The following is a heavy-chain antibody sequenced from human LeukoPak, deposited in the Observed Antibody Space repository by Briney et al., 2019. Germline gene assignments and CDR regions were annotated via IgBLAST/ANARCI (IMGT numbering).Heavy chain of an antibody. CDR2: ISGDGGAT. D-gene: IGHD3-22*01. J-gene: IGHJ3*02. CDR3: AKDFIPTTYYYDSSGYYRRTSHDAFDI. CDR1: GFSFSTYT. V-gene: IGHV3-23*01. Sequence: PGGSLRLSCAASGFSFSTYTMAWVRQAPGGGLEWVSAISGDGGATYYADSVKGRFTISRDNFKNTLYLQMNSLRAEDTAVYYCAKDFIPTTYYYDSSGYYRRTSHDAFDIWGQGTMVTVSS.